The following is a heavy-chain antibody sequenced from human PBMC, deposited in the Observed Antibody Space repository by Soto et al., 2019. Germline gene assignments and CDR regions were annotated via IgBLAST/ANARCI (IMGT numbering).Heavy chain of an antibody. CDR3: ARQGFGQLHGLVDV. CDR2: IHHSGST. V-gene: IGHV4-59*08. D-gene: IGHD3-10*01. CDR1: GGSITSHY. Sequence: QVQLQESGPGLVKPSETLSLTCSVSGGSITSHYCSWFRQPPGKGLEWIGYIHHSGSTSYNPSLTSRVTLSVDTSKNKFSLKVSSVTAADTALYYCARQGFGQLHGLVDVWGPGTTVTVSS. J-gene: IGHJ6*02.